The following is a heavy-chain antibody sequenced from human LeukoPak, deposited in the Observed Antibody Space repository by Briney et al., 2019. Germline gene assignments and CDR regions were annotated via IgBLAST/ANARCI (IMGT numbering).Heavy chain of an antibody. J-gene: IGHJ4*02. CDR3: AKEPVTYYDFWSGYHDLDY. D-gene: IGHD3-3*01. Sequence: PGGSLRLSCAASGFTFSSYAMSWVRQAPGKGLEWVSAISGSGGSTYYADSVKGRFTISRDNSKNTLYLQMNSLRAEDTAVYYCAKEPVTYYDFWSGYHDLDYWGQGTLVTVSS. CDR1: GFTFSSYA. V-gene: IGHV3-23*01. CDR2: ISGSGGST.